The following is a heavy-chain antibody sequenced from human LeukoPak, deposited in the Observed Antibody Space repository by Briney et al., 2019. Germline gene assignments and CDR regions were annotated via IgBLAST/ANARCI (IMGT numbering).Heavy chain of an antibody. Sequence: GGSLRLSCAASGFTFSSYGMSWVRQALGKGLEWVSAISGSGGSTYYADSVKGRFTISRDNSKNTLYLQMNSLRAEDTAVYYCAKVWMHYTYYYGSGSYTGWEAFDIWGQGTMVTVSS. CDR3: AKVWMHYTYYYGSGSYTGWEAFDI. CDR2: ISGSGGST. J-gene: IGHJ3*02. V-gene: IGHV3-23*01. CDR1: GFTFSSYG. D-gene: IGHD3-10*01.